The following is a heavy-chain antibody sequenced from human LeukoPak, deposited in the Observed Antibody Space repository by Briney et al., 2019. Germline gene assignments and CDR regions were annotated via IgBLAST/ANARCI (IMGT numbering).Heavy chain of an antibody. CDR2: IGSSSSYI. D-gene: IGHD3-3*01. J-gene: IGHJ4*02. Sequence: GGSLRLSCAASGFTFSSYSMNWVRQAPGKGLEWVSSIGSSSSYIYYADSVKGRFTISRDNAKNSLYLQMNSLRAEDTAVYYCARGSTIFGVVIIEEYYFDYWGQGTLVTVSS. V-gene: IGHV3-21*01. CDR3: ARGSTIFGVVIIEEYYFDY. CDR1: GFTFSSYS.